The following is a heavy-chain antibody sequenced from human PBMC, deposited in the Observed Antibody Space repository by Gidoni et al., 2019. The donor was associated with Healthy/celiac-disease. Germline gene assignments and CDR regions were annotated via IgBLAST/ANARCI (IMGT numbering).Heavy chain of an antibody. D-gene: IGHD3-22*01. CDR2: ISGSGGST. CDR3: AKSKIVVVKQYYFDY. Sequence: EVQLLESGGGLVQPGGSLRLSCAASGFTFSSYAMSWVRQAPGQGLEWVSAISGSGGSTYYADSVKGRFTISRDNSKNTLYLQMNSLRAEDTAVYYCAKSKIVVVKQYYFDYWGQGTLVTVSS. J-gene: IGHJ4*02. CDR1: GFTFSSYA. V-gene: IGHV3-23*01.